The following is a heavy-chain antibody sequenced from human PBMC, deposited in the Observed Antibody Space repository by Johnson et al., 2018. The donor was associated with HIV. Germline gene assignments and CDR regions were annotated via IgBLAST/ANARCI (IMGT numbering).Heavy chain of an antibody. J-gene: IGHJ3*02. D-gene: IGHD3-16*02. CDR1: TFTFSDYY. CDR2: IKTKTDGGTT. CDR3: TTDQAGDYVWGSYRYAFDM. Sequence: VQLVESGGDLVERGGSLRLSCAVSTFTFSDYYMRWIRQAPGKGLEWVGRIKTKTDGGTTDYAAPVKDRVTISRDDSKSTLYLQMNSLKAEDTAVYYCTTDQAGDYVWGSYRYAFDMWGQGTMVTVSS. V-gene: IGHV3-15*01.